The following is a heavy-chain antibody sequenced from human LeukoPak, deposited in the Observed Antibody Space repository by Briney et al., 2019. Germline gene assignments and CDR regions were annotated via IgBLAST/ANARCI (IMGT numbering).Heavy chain of an antibody. V-gene: IGHV3-21*01. CDR2: ISRSSTYI. Sequence: PGGSLRLSCAASGFSFSSYSMNWVRQAPGKGLEWVSAISRSSTYINYVDSVKGRFTISRDNAQSSLFLQMNSLRAEDTAVYYCVKVGTGNEYGSGDFDYWGQGTLVTVSP. D-gene: IGHD3-10*01. CDR3: VKVGTGNEYGSGDFDY. J-gene: IGHJ4*02. CDR1: GFSFSSYS.